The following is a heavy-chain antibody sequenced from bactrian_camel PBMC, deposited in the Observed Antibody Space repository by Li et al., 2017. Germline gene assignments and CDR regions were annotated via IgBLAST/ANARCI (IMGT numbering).Heavy chain of an antibody. V-gene: IGHV3S53*01. CDR2: LDSGGTT. CDR1: GHTFRSNC. J-gene: IGHJ4*01. Sequence: HVQLVESGGGSVQAGGSLRLSCAISGHTFRSNCVAWFRQAPGEERKAVASLDSGGTTSYADSVKGRFTISKDNAKSTLDLQMNDLSPEDTGKYYCAARSGSWCRPEYGGWYWGQGTQVTVS. CDR3: AARSGSWCRPEYGGWY. D-gene: IGHD6*01.